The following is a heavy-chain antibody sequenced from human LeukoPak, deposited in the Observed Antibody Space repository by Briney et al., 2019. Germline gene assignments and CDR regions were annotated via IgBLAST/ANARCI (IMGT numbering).Heavy chain of an antibody. CDR3: ARERSGSSYYFDY. CDR2: IKQDGSEK. Sequence: GGSLRLSCAASGFTFSSYWMSWVRQAPGKRLEWVANIKQDGSEKYYVDSVKGRFTISGDNAKNSLYLQMNSLKAEDTAVYYFARERSGSSYYFDYWGQGTLVTVSS. V-gene: IGHV3-7*01. CDR1: GFTFSSYW. D-gene: IGHD1-26*01. J-gene: IGHJ4*02.